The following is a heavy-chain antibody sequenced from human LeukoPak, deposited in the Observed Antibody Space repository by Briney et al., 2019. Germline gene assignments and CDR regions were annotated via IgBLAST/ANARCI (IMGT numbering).Heavy chain of an antibody. Sequence: GGSLRLSCAASGFTFSSYAMSWVRQAPGKGLECVSVISGSGDVIYYSDSVKGRFTISRDNPKNTLYLQMSSLRAEDTAVYYCAKRYCSGGSCQGWFDPWGQGTLVTVSS. CDR3: AKRYCSGGSCQGWFDP. CDR2: ISGSGDVI. CDR1: GFTFSSYA. J-gene: IGHJ5*02. V-gene: IGHV3-23*01. D-gene: IGHD2-15*01.